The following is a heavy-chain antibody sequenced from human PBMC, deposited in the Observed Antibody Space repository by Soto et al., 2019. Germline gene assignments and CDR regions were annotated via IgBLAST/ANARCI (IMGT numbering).Heavy chain of an antibody. CDR2: MNNTGSA. J-gene: IGHJ3*01. Sequence: QVQLQESGPGLVKSSQTLSLTCTVSGGVIYMGGFHWPWIRQRPGKGLEWIGYMNNTGSAYYNPSLKSRVPISSDTSNNQLSLRMTSVTAADTAVYFCARAGPVQGTEGFDVWGQGTMVTVSS. V-gene: IGHV4-31*03. CDR3: ARAGPVQGTEGFDV. CDR1: GGVIYMGGFH.